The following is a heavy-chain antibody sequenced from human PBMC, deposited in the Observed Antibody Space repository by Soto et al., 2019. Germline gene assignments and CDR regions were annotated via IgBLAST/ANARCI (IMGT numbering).Heavy chain of an antibody. CDR3: ARGYYYGSGSFDY. J-gene: IGHJ4*02. Sequence: SETLSLTCTVSGGSISSGGYYSSWIRQHPGKGLEWIGYIYYSGSTYYNPSLKSRVTISVDTSKNQFSLKLSSVTAADTAVYYCARGYYYGSGSFDYWGQGTLVTVSS. V-gene: IGHV4-31*03. CDR1: GGSISSGGYY. CDR2: IYYSGST. D-gene: IGHD3-10*01.